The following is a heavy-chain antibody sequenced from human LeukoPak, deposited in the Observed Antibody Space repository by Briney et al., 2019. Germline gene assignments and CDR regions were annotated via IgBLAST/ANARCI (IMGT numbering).Heavy chain of an antibody. Sequence: SETLSLTCAVYGGSFSGYYWSWIRQPPGKGLEWIGEINHSGSTNYNPPLKSRVTISVDTSKNQFSLKLSSVTAADTAVYYCARTHDEYYYDSSGYQHWGQGTLVTVSS. D-gene: IGHD3-22*01. V-gene: IGHV4-34*01. CDR3: ARTHDEYYYDSSGYQH. J-gene: IGHJ1*01. CDR1: GGSFSGYY. CDR2: INHSGST.